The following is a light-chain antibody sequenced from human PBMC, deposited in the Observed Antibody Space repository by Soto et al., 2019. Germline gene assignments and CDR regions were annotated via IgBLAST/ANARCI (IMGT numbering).Light chain of an antibody. Sequence: QSALTQPASVSGSPGQSITISCTGTSSDVGGYNYVSWYQHHPGEAPKVMIYAVSIRPSGVSDRFSGSKSGNTASLTISGLQAADEADYYCTSYTSSSLVVFGGGTKLTVL. CDR3: TSYTSSSLVV. J-gene: IGLJ2*01. V-gene: IGLV2-14*03. CDR1: SSDVGGYNY. CDR2: AVS.